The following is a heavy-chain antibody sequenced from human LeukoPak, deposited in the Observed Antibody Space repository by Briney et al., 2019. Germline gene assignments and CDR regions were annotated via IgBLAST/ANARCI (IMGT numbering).Heavy chain of an antibody. CDR1: GGSFSGYY. CDR3: ARDSSCSGGTCYDT. D-gene: IGHD2-15*01. CDR2: INHSGST. J-gene: IGHJ5*02. V-gene: IGHV4-34*01. Sequence: PSETLSLTCAVYGGSFSGYYWSWIRQPPGKGLEWLGEINHSGSTNYNPSLKSRVTMSVDTSKNQFSLKLSSVTAGDTAVYYCARDSSCSGGTCYDTWGQGTLVTVSS.